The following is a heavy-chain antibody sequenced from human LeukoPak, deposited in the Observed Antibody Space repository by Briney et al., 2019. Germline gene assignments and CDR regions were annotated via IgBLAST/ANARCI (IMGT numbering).Heavy chain of an antibody. D-gene: IGHD3-16*02. CDR3: TKELPPGGYLDS. J-gene: IGHJ4*02. V-gene: IGHV3-30*04. CDR1: GFTFSTYA. Sequence: GGSLRLSCAVSGFTFSTYAMHWVRQAPGRGLEWVAVISYDGVNKYYADSVRGRFTISRDNSKNTLYLQLNSLRAEDTAVYYCTKELPPGGYLDSWGQGTLVTVFS. CDR2: ISYDGVNK.